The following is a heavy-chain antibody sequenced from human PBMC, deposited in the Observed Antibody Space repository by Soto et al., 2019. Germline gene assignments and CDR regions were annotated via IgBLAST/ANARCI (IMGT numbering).Heavy chain of an antibody. V-gene: IGHV4-34*01. CDR1: GGSFSGYY. CDR2: INHSGST. CDR3: ARVGWLRFHFDY. Sequence: PSGTLSLTCAVYGGSFSGYYWSWIRQPPGKGLEWIGEINHSGSTNYNPSLKSRVTISVDTSKNQFSLKLSSVTAADTAVYYCARVGWLRFHFDYWGQGTLVTVSS. J-gene: IGHJ4*02. D-gene: IGHD5-12*01.